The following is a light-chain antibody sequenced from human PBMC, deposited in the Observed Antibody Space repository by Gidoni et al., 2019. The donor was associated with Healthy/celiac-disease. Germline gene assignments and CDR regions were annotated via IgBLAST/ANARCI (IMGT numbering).Light chain of an antibody. CDR3: QQYNSYPYT. V-gene: IGKV1-5*01. J-gene: IGKJ2*01. Sequence: DIQMTQSPSTLSASVGDRVTITSRASQSISSWLAWYQQKPGKAPKLLIYDASSLESGVPSRFSGSGSGTEFTLTISSLQPDDFATYYCQQYNSYPYTFGQXTKLEIK. CDR2: DAS. CDR1: QSISSW.